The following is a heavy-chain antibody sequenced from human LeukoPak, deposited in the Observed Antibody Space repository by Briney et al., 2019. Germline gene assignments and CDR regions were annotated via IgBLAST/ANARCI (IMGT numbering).Heavy chain of an antibody. D-gene: IGHD6-6*01. V-gene: IGHV1-69*13. J-gene: IGHJ6*02. CDR3: ARGSLNSSSSGPYYYYGMDV. CDR1: GGTFSSYA. CDR2: IIPIFGTA. Sequence: RASVKVSCKASGGTFSSYAISWVRQAPGQGLEWMGGIIPIFGTANYAQKFQGRVTIIADEPTSTAYMELSSLRSEDTAVYYCARGSLNSSSSGPYYYYGMDVWGQGTTVTVSS.